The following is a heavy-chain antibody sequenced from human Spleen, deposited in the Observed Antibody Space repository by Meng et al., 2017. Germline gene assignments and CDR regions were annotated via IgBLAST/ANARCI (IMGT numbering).Heavy chain of an antibody. D-gene: IGHD1-1*01. CDR3: ARSPTKFWYFDL. V-gene: IGHV5-51*01. J-gene: IGHJ2*01. CDR1: GYSFTSYW. Sequence: GESLKISCKASGYSFTSYWIAWVRQMPGKGLEWMGVIYPGDSDTRYSPSFQGQVTISVDKSMNTAYLQWGSLKASDSAMYYCARSPTKFWYFDLWGRATLVTVSS. CDR2: IYPGDSDT.